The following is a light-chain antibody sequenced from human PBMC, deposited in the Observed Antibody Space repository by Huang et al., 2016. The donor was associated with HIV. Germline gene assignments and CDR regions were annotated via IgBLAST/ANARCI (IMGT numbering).Light chain of an antibody. V-gene: IGKV1-33*01. J-gene: IGKJ1*01. CDR2: DAS. CDR3: QQYDGLPPWT. CDR1: QDIARF. Sequence: DIQMTQSPSSLSASIGDKVTITCQATQDIARFLNWYQQKPGQAPKLLIYDASTLQTGVPSRFSGSGSGTDFSFTISSLQPEEIATYYCQQYDGLPPWTFGQGTKVEIQ.